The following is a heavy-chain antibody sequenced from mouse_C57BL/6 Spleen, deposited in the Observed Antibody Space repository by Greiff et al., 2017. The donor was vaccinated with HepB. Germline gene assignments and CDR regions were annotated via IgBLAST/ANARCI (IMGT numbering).Heavy chain of an antibody. CDR2: IYPGDGDT. CDR3: ARKRDGYYYFDY. Sequence: QVQLQQSGAELVKPGASVKISCKASGYAFSSYWMNWVKQRPGKGLEWIGQIYPGDGDTNYNGKFKGKATLTADKSSSTAYMRLSSLTSEDSAVYFCARKRDGYYYFDYWGQGTTLTVSS. J-gene: IGHJ2*01. CDR1: GYAFSSYW. D-gene: IGHD2-3*01. V-gene: IGHV1-80*01.